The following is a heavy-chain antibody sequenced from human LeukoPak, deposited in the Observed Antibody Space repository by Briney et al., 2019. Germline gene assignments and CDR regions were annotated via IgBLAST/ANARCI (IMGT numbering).Heavy chain of an antibody. CDR2: IYYSGST. J-gene: IGHJ4*02. CDR1: GGSISTYY. CDR3: ARAGYYDSSGYPFDY. D-gene: IGHD3-22*01. V-gene: IGHV4-59*01. Sequence: SETLSLTCTVSGGSISTYYWSWIRQPPGKGLEWIGYIYYSGSTNYNPSLKSRVTTSVDTSKNQFSLKLSSVTAADTAVYYCARAGYYDSSGYPFDYWGQGTLVTVSS.